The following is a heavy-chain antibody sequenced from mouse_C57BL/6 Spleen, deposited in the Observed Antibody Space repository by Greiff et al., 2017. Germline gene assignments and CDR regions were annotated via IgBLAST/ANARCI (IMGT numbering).Heavy chain of an antibody. CDR1: GYTFTSYW. CDR2: IDPSDSYT. V-gene: IGHV1-69*01. D-gene: IGHD2-3*01. J-gene: IGHJ2*01. Sequence: VQLQQPGAELVMPGASVKLSCKASGYTFTSYWMHWVKQRPGQGLEWIGEIDPSDSYTNYNQKFKGKSTLTVDKSSSTAYMQLSSLTSEDSAVYYCARSRTYDGHDYWGQGTTLTVSS. CDR3: ARSRTYDGHDY.